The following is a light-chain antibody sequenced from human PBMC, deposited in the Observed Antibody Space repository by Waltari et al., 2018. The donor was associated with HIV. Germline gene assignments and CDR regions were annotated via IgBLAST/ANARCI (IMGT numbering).Light chain of an antibody. CDR3: SSYTSSSTVV. V-gene: IGLV2-14*01. CDR1: NSDVGGYNY. Sequence: QSALTQPASVSGSPGQSITIYCTGTNSDVGGYNYVSWYQQYPGKAPKLMIYDVSNRPSGVSNRFSASKSGNTASLTISGLQAEDEADYYCSSYTSSSTVVFGGGTKLTVL. J-gene: IGLJ2*01. CDR2: DVS.